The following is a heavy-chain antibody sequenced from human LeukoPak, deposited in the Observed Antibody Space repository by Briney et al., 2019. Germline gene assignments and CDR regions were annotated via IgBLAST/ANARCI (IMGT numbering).Heavy chain of an antibody. V-gene: IGHV4-39*01. CDR2: IYYSGST. Sequence: SETLSLTCTVSGGSISSSSYYWGWIRQPPGKGLEWIGSIYYSGSTYYNPSLKSRVTISVDTSKNQFSLKLSSVTAADTAVYYCARHRGSITVVTPFSPYYFDYWGQGTLVTVSS. CDR1: GGSISSSSYY. J-gene: IGHJ4*02. D-gene: IGHD4-23*01. CDR3: ARHRGSITVVTPFSPYYFDY.